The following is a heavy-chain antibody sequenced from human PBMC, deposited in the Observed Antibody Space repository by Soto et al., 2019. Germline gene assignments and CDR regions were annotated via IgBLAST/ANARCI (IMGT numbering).Heavy chain of an antibody. V-gene: IGHV3-7*01. CDR3: ARDLKRIVVVTAFDGPDYFDY. J-gene: IGHJ4*02. CDR2: IKQDGSEK. Sequence: PGGSLRLSCAASGFTFSSYWMSWVRQAPGKGLEWVANIKQDGSEKYYVDSVKGRFTISRDNAKNSLYLQMNSLRAEDTAVYYCARDLKRIVVVTAFDGPDYFDYWGQGTLVTVSS. CDR1: GFTFSSYW. D-gene: IGHD2-21*02.